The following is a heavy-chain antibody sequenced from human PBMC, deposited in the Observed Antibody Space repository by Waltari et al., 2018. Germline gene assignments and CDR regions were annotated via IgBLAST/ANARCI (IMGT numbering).Heavy chain of an antibody. CDR3: ARGSVVGATRRHTGYYMDV. J-gene: IGHJ6*03. D-gene: IGHD1-26*01. CDR1: GGSFSGYY. Sequence: QVQLQQWGAGLLKPSETLSLTCAVYGGSFSGYYWSWIRQPPGKGLEGSGEINHSGSTNYNPALKSRVTVSVDTSKNQFSLERSSVTAADTAVYYCARGSVVGATRRHTGYYMDVWGKGTTVTVSS. V-gene: IGHV4-34*01. CDR2: INHSGST.